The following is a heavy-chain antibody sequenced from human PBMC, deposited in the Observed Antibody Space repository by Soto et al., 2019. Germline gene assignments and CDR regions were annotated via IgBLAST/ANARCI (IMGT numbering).Heavy chain of an antibody. CDR2: IIPIFGTA. CDR3: ARGLSYIVVVPAAIASRHYYYYYGMDV. V-gene: IGHV1-69*06. Sequence: GASVKVSCKASGYTFTSYGISGVREAPGQGLEWMGGIIPIFGTANYAQKFQGRVTITADKSTSTAYMELSSLRSEDTAVYYCARGLSYIVVVPAAIASRHYYYYYGMDVWGQGTTVTVSS. CDR1: GYTFTSYG. J-gene: IGHJ6*02. D-gene: IGHD2-2*02.